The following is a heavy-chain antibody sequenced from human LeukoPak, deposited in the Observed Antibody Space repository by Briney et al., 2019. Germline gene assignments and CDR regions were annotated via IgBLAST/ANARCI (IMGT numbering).Heavy chain of an antibody. D-gene: IGHD3-10*01. J-gene: IGHJ4*02. V-gene: IGHV1-2*02. CDR2: INPNSGGT. Sequence: GASVKVSCRASGYTFTGYYMHWVRQAPGQGLEWMGWINPNSGGTNYAQKFQGRVTMTRDTSISTAYMELSRLRSDDTAVYYCARAPPHYYSSGSYLWYFDYWGQGTLVTVSS. CDR3: ARAPPHYYSSGSYLWYFDY. CDR1: GYTFTGYY.